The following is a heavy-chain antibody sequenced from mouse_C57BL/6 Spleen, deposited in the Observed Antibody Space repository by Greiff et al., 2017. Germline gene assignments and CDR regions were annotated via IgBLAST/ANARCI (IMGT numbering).Heavy chain of an antibody. J-gene: IGHJ2*01. Sequence: QVQLQQPGAELVKPGASVTMSCKASGYTFTSYWITWVKQRPGQGLEWIGDIYPGSGSTNYNEKFKSKATLTVDTSSSTAYMQLSSLTSEDSAVYYCARWHPVVASDYWGQGTTLTVSS. CDR3: ARWHPVVASDY. CDR2: IYPGSGST. V-gene: IGHV1-55*01. CDR1: GYTFTSYW. D-gene: IGHD1-1*01.